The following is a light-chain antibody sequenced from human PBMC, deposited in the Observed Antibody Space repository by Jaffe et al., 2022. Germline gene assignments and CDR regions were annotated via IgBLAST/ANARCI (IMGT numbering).Light chain of an antibody. V-gene: IGKV4-1*01. CDR3: QQYYATSTWT. J-gene: IGKJ1*01. CDR1: QSVLYNSNNKNY. Sequence: DIVMTQSPDSLAVSLGERATINCKSSQSVLYNSNNKNYIAWYQQKPGQPPKLLIYWASIRESGVPDRFSGSGSGTDFTLTISTLQAEDVAVYYCQQYYATSTWTFGQGTKVEIK. CDR2: WAS.